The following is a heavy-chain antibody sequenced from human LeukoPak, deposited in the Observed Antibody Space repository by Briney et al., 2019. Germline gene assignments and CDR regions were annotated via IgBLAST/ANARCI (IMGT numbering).Heavy chain of an antibody. Sequence: GGSLRLSCAASGFTFSSYAVSWVRQAPGKGLEWVSAISGSGGSTYYADSVKGRFTISRDNSKNTLYLQMNSLRAEDTAVYYCAKVRTGIAVAGNDYWGQGTLVTVSS. V-gene: IGHV3-23*01. CDR1: GFTFSSYA. CDR3: AKVRTGIAVAGNDY. CDR2: ISGSGGST. J-gene: IGHJ4*02. D-gene: IGHD6-19*01.